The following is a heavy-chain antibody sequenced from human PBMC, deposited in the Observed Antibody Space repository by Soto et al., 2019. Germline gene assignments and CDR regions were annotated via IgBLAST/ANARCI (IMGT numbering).Heavy chain of an antibody. Sequence: QVQLVQSGAEVKKPGSSVKVSCKASGGTFSNYPISWVRQAPGQGLEWVGGIIPIFGTVNYAQKFQGRVTITADESTSTAYMELSSLRSEDTAVYYCARGNHRWLQVWYFDRWGRGTLVTVSS. D-gene: IGHD5-12*01. V-gene: IGHV1-69*12. CDR1: GGTFSNYP. CDR2: IIPIFGTV. CDR3: ARGNHRWLQVWYFDR. J-gene: IGHJ2*01.